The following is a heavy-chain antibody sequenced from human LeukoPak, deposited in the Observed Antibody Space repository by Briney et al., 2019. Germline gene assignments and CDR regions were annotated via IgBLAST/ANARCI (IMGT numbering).Heavy chain of an antibody. CDR1: GGSISSYY. CDR3: ARGGVPGY. V-gene: IGHV4-59*08. CDR2: IYYSGST. D-gene: IGHD3-16*01. Sequence: SETLSLTCTVSGGSISSYYWSWIRQPPGKGLEWIGYIYYSGSTNYNPSLKSRVTISVDTSKNQFSLKLSSVTAADTAVYYCARGGVPGYWGQGTLVTVS. J-gene: IGHJ4*02.